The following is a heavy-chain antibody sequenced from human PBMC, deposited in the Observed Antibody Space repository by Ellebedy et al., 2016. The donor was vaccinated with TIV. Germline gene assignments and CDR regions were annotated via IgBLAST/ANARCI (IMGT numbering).Heavy chain of an antibody. J-gene: IGHJ2*01. V-gene: IGHV4-34*01. D-gene: IGHD3-10*01. CDR3: ATLEGSGTPNWYCDL. Sequence: MPSETLSLTCAVSGESSSDYYWTWFRQPPGKGLEWIGQINRSGSTNYLPSLKSRVTISMDPSKNQFSLRLNSVTAADTAVYYCATLEGSGTPNWYCDLWGRGTLVTVSS. CDR2: INRSGST. CDR1: GESSSDYY.